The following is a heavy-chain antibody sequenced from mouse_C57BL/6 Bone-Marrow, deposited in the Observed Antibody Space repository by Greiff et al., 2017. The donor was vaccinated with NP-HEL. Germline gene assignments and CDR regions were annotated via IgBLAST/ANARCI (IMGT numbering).Heavy chain of an antibody. D-gene: IGHD1-1*01. CDR3: ARDSLYYYGSSYDY. CDR1: GYTFTSYW. V-gene: IGHV1-55*01. Sequence: QVQLQQPGAELVKPGASVKMSCKASGYTFTSYWITWVKQRPGQGLEWIGDIYPGSGSTNYNEKFKSKATLTVDTSSSTAYMQLSSLTSEDSAVYYCARDSLYYYGSSYDYWGQGTTLTVSS. J-gene: IGHJ2*01. CDR2: IYPGSGST.